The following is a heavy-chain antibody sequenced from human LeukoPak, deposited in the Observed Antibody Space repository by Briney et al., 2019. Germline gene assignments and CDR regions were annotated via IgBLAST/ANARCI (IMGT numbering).Heavy chain of an antibody. V-gene: IGHV3-66*01. CDR2: IYSGGST. D-gene: IGHD3-3*01. Sequence: GGSLRLSCAASGFTVSSNYMSWVRQAPGKGLEWVSVIYSGGSTYYADSVKGRFTISRDNSKNTLYLQMNSLRAEDTAVYYCARWGPGSNGYHRSGEPRWFDPWGQGTLVTVSS. CDR3: ARWGPGSNGYHRSGEPRWFDP. CDR1: GFTVSSNY. J-gene: IGHJ5*02.